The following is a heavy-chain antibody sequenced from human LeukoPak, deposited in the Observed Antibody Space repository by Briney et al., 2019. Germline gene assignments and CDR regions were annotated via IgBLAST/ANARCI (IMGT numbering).Heavy chain of an antibody. D-gene: IGHD2-2*01. CDR2: ISSSESTI. Sequence: GGSLRLSCAASGFIFSDYYMNWIRQAPGKGLEWVSYISSSESTIYYADSVKGRFTISRDNAKNSLYLQMSSLRAEDTAVYYCTTTSRATLKRSTSCFDYWGQGTLVTVSS. CDR1: GFIFSDYY. V-gene: IGHV3-11*04. J-gene: IGHJ4*02. CDR3: TTTSRATLKRSTSCFDY.